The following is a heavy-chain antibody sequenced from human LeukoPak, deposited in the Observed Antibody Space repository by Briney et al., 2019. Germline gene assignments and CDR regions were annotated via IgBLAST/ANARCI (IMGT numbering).Heavy chain of an antibody. D-gene: IGHD4-23*01. CDR2: ISSSSSYT. V-gene: IGHV3-21*01. CDR1: GFTFSSYS. Sequence: GGSLRLSCAASGFTFSSYSMNWVRQAPGKGLEWVSSISSSSSYTYYADSVKGRFTISRDNAKNSLYLQMNSLRAEDTAVYYCARDDGGNDRFDYWGQGTLVTVSS. CDR3: ARDDGGNDRFDY. J-gene: IGHJ4*02.